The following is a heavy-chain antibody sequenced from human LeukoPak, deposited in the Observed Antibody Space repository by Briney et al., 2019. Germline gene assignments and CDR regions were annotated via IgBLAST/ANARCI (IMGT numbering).Heavy chain of an antibody. CDR1: GYTFTGYY. Sequence: ASVKVSCEASGYTFTGYYMHWVRQAPGQGLEWMGWINPNSGGTNYAQKFQGRVTMTRDTSISTAYMELSRLRSDDTAVYYCARDFVGQQLVLGFWGQGTMVTVSS. V-gene: IGHV1-2*02. J-gene: IGHJ3*01. D-gene: IGHD6-13*01. CDR3: ARDFVGQQLVLGF. CDR2: INPNSGGT.